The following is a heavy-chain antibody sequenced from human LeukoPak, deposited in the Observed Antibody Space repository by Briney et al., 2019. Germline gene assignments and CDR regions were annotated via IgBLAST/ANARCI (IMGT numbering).Heavy chain of an antibody. CDR2: IYRSGAT. Sequence: SETLSLTCTVSGDSFSSNNYWTWVRQPPGKGLEWIGEIYRSGATNYNPFLRSRVTVSLDKSKNQFSLRLNSVTAADTAIYYCARNAGYSDLNYWGQGVLVTVSS. CDR1: GDSFSSNNY. V-gene: IGHV4-4*02. D-gene: IGHD3-22*01. J-gene: IGHJ4*02. CDR3: ARNAGYSDLNY.